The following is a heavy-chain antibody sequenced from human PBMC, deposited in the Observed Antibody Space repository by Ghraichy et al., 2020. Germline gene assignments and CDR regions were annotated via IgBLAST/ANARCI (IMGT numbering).Heavy chain of an antibody. Sequence: GGSLRLSCAASGFTFSGFAMSWVRQAPGKGLEWVAAISHGRIKTYYRDSVKGRFTVSRDNSKNTLYLQMNSLRAEDTAIYFCAKPLHDYSDSYFDYWGRGTLVTVSS. V-gene: IGHV3-23*01. CDR3: AKPLHDYSDSYFDY. CDR2: ISHGRIKT. CDR1: GFTFSGFA. J-gene: IGHJ4*02. D-gene: IGHD4-11*01.